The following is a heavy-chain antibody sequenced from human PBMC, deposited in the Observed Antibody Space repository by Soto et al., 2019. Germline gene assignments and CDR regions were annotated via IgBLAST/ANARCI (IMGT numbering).Heavy chain of an antibody. J-gene: IGHJ4*02. CDR2: IKRKTDGGTT. D-gene: IGHD1-20*01. CDR1: GFTFSNAY. V-gene: IGHV3-15*01. Sequence: GGSLRLSCAASGFTFSNAYMTWVRQAPGKGLEWVVRIKRKTDGGTTDYAARVKGRFTISRDDSKNTLYLQMNSLKTEDTAVYYCTTGTGSNRHDYYFDYWGQGTLVTFSS. CDR3: TTGTGSNRHDYYFDY.